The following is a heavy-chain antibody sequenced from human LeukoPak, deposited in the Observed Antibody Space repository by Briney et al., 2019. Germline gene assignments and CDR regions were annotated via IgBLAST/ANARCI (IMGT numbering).Heavy chain of an antibody. CDR2: IYYNGGT. Sequence: PSETLSLTCTVSGGSIISSSHYWAWIRQPPGKGLEWIGSIYYNGGTFYSPSLKSRASISVDTSKNQFSLKLSSVTAADTSVYFCAREEASAADYWGQGTLVTVSP. J-gene: IGHJ4*02. V-gene: IGHV4-39*01. CDR3: AREEASAADY. CDR1: GGSIISSSHY. D-gene: IGHD6-13*01.